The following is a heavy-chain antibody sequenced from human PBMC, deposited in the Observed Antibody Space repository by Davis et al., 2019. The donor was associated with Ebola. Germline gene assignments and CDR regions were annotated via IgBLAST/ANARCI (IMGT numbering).Heavy chain of an antibody. J-gene: IGHJ3*02. CDR2: VGLSADT. V-gene: IGHV3-23*01. D-gene: IGHD1-26*01. Sequence: PGGSLRLSCAASGFTFNQYAMTWVRQAPGKGLEWVSTVGLSADTYYADYVKGRFTISRDNSKNTLYLQMNSLRVEDTAIYYCAKDTSNIWFDIWGQGTMVTVSS. CDR1: GFTFNQYA. CDR3: AKDTSNIWFDI.